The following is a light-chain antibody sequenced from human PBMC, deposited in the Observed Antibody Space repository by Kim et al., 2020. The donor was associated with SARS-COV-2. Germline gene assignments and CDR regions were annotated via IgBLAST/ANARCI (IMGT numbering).Light chain of an antibody. CDR3: MQGIHPIT. V-gene: IGKV2-30*02. CDR2: KVS. CDR1: QSLVHSDGNTY. J-gene: IGKJ5*01. Sequence: QPASISCRSSQSLVHSDGNTYVNWFQQRPGQSPRRLIYKVSNRDSGVPDRFSGSGSGTDFTLKISRVEAEDVGVYYCMQGIHPITFGRGTRLEIK.